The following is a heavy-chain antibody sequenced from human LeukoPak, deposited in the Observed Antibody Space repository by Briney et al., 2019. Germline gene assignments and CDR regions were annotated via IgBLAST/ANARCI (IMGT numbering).Heavy chain of an antibody. CDR3: ARDYYYRMDY. D-gene: IGHD3-22*01. Sequence: GGSLRLSCVVSELTFSTYSMNWVRQTPGKGLEWVSYISSSGSLTNYADSVEGRFTISRDNARDSLYLQMNSLRAEDTAVYYCARDYYYRMDYWGQGTLVTVSS. CDR2: ISSSGSLT. J-gene: IGHJ4*02. V-gene: IGHV3-48*01. CDR1: ELTFSTYS.